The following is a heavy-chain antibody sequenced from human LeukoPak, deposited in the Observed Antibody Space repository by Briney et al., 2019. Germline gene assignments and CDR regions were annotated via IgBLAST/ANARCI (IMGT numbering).Heavy chain of an antibody. D-gene: IGHD5-18*01. CDR2: IYYSGST. CDR1: GGSISSSSYY. V-gene: IGHV4-39*02. J-gene: IGHJ4*02. CDR3: ARDIGHLWLRGEFDY. Sequence: SETLSLTCTVSGGSISSSSYYWGWIRQPPGKGLEWKGSIYYSGSTYYNPSLKSRVTISVDTSKNQFSLKLSSVTAADTAVYHCARDIGHLWLRGEFDYWGQGTLVTVSS.